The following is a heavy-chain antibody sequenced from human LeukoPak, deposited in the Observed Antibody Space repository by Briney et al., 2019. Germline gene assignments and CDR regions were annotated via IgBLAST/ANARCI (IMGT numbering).Heavy chain of an antibody. CDR3: AKGRGGYNADFDY. CDR2: ISGSGGST. CDR1: GFTFDDYA. D-gene: IGHD5-12*01. J-gene: IGHJ4*02. V-gene: IGHV3-23*01. Sequence: GGSLRLSCAASGFTFDDYAMHWVRQAPGKGLEWVSGISGSGGSTYYADSVKGRFTISRDNSKNTLYLQMNSLRAEDTAVYYCAKGRGGYNADFDYWGQGTLVTVSS.